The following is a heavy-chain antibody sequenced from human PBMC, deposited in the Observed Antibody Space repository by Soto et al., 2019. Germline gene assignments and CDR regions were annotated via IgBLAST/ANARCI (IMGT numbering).Heavy chain of an antibody. V-gene: IGHV2-70*13. D-gene: IGHD1-1*01. CDR1: GFSLSTSGMC. J-gene: IGHJ3*02. CDR3: ARSSGSTGPPDDVLDI. CDR2: IDWDDDK. Sequence: GSGPTLVNPPQTLTLTCTFSGFSLSTSGMCVSWIRQPPGKALEWLALIDWDDDKYYSTSLKTRLTISKDTSKNQVVLTMTNMDLVDTATYYCARSSGSTGPPDDVLDIWGRGTTVTVSS.